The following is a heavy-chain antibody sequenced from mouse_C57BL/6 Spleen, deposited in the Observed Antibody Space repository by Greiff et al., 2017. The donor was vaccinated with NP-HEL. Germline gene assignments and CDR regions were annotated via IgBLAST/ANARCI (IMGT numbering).Heavy chain of an antibody. D-gene: IGHD3-2*02. CDR2: IHPNSGST. J-gene: IGHJ3*01. Sequence: QVQLQQPGAELVKPGASVKLSCKASGYTFTSYWMHWVKQRPGQGLEWIGMIHPNSGSTNYNEKFKSKATLTVDKSSSTAYMQLSSLTSEDSAVYYCARWDGDSSGPFAYWGQGTLVTVSA. CDR3: ARWDGDSSGPFAY. V-gene: IGHV1-64*01. CDR1: GYTFTSYW.